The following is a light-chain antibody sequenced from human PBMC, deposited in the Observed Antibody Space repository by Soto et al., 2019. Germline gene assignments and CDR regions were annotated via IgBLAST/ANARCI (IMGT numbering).Light chain of an antibody. J-gene: IGKJ1*01. CDR1: QSISSY. CDR2: AAS. CDR3: QQSYSTPQT. V-gene: IGKV1-39*01. Sequence: DIQMTQSPSSLSASVVDRVTITGLASQSISSYLNWYQQKPGKAPKLLIYAASSLQSGVPSRFSGSGSGTDFTLTISSLQPEDFATYYCQQSYSTPQTCGQGTKVDI.